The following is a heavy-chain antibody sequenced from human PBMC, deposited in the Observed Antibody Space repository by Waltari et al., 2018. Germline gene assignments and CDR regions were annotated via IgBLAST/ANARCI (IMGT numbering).Heavy chain of an antibody. D-gene: IGHD1-26*01. J-gene: IGHJ4*02. CDR3: ATGRWERPFEY. CDR2: LVPEDGKT. Sequence: QVYLVQSGTEVKKTGASVKVSSTISGYTLPKLSRQWVRQPPGKGLEWIGDLVPEDGKTTDAKKSQGRVTLTEDTSTDTAYMDLSSLRSDDAAVYYCATGRWERPFEYWGQGTVVTVSS. CDR1: GYTLPKLS. V-gene: IGHV1-24*01.